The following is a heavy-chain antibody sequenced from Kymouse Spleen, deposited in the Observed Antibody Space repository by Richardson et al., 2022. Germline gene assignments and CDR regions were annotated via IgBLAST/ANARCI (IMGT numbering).Heavy chain of an antibody. Sequence: QLQLQESGPGLVKPSETLSLTCTVSGGSISSSSYYWGWIRQPPGKGLEWIGSIYYSGSTYYNPSLKSRVTISVDTSKNQFSLKLSSVTAADTAVYYCARQGITRYYYYGMDVWGQGTTVTVSS. CDR2: IYYSGST. D-gene: IGHD3-10*01,IGHD3-22*01,IGHD3-3*01. CDR1: GGSISSSSYY. CDR3: ARQGITRYYYYGMDV. V-gene: IGHV4-39*01. J-gene: IGHJ6*02.